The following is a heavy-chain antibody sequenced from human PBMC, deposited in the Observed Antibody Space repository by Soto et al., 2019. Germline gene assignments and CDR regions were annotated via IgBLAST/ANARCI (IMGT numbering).Heavy chain of an antibody. J-gene: IGHJ4*02. CDR1: GYSFTNYW. Sequence: GESLKISCKGSGYSFTNYWIGWVRQMPGKGLQCMGIIYPGDSDTRYSPSFQGQVTISVDKSISTAYLQWSSLKASDTAIYFCARGGGRDELIAAAGPFDYWSQGTLVTVSS. V-gene: IGHV5-51*01. CDR2: IYPGDSDT. CDR3: ARGGGRDELIAAAGPFDY. D-gene: IGHD6-13*01.